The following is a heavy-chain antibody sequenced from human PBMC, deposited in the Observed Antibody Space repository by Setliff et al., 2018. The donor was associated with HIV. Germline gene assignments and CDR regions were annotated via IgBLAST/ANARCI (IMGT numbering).Heavy chain of an antibody. V-gene: IGHV3-23*01. J-gene: IGHJ4*02. D-gene: IGHD3-10*01. CDR1: GFTFSTYA. CDR3: TRDPTPKELWFFSGYYSDY. Sequence: PGGSLRLSCAATGFTFSTYAMSWVRQAPGKGLEWVSTIGGHGDGSTYYADSVKGRFTISRDNSKNMLYLQMNSLSAGDTAVYYCTRDPTPKELWFFSGYYSDYWGQGTLVTVSS. CDR2: IGGHGDGST.